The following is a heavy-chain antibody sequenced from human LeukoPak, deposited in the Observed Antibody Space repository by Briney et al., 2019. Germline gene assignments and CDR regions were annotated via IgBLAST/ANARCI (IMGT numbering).Heavy chain of an antibody. CDR3: ARSVYCSSTSCDWFDP. V-gene: IGHV4-30-2*01. D-gene: IGHD2-2*01. CDR2: IYHSGST. CDR1: GGSISSGGYS. Sequence: SQTLSLTCAVSGGSISSGGYSWSWIRQPPGKGLEWIGYIYHSGSTYYNPSLKSRVTISVDRSKNQFSLKLSPVTAADTAVYYCARSVYCSSTSCDWFDPWGQGTLVTVSS. J-gene: IGHJ5*02.